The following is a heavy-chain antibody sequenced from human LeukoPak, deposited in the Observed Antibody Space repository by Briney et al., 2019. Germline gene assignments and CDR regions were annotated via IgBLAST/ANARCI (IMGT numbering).Heavy chain of an antibody. D-gene: IGHD3-10*01. CDR2: IYPGDSDT. J-gene: IGHJ3*02. CDR1: GYSFTSYW. Sequence: NRGESLKISCKGSGYSFTSYWIGWVRQMPGKGLEWMGIIYPGDSDTRYSPSFQGQVTISADKSISTAYLQWSSLKASDTAMYYCAREGSYYGSGSYAFDIWGQGTMVTISS. CDR3: AREGSYYGSGSYAFDI. V-gene: IGHV5-51*01.